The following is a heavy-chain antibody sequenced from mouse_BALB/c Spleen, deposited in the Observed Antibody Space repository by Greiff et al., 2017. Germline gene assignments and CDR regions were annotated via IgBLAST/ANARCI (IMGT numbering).Heavy chain of an antibody. J-gene: IGHJ4*01. Sequence: VQLKESGAELVRPGALVKLSCKASGFNIKDYYMHWVKQRPEQGLEWIGWIDPENGNTIYDPKFQGKASITADTSSNTAYLQLSSLTSEDTAVYYCRGRGYAMDYWGQGTSVTVSS. CDR2: IDPENGNT. CDR1: GFNIKDYY. CDR3: RGRGYAMDY. V-gene: IGHV14-1*02.